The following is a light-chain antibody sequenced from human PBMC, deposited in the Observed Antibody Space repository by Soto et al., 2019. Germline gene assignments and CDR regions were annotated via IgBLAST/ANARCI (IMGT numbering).Light chain of an antibody. CDR3: QQYNNWPPIT. CDR1: QSVSISD. CDR2: GAS. Sequence: PQSPCTLSLSPVYRASLSFMSVQSVSISDLACYQQKPVQAPRLLIYGASTRATGIPARFSGSGSGTEFTLTISSLQSEDFAVYYCQQYNNWPPITFGQGTRLEIK. J-gene: IGKJ5*01. V-gene: IGKV3-15*01.